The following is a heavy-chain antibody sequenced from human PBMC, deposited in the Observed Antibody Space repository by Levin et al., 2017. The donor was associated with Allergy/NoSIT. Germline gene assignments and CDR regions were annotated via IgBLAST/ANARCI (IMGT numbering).Heavy chain of an antibody. CDR2: IYHSGST. CDR3: ARGVIGSGSYYNVGEQYYFDY. D-gene: IGHD3-10*01. J-gene: IGHJ4*02. CDR1: GGSISSSNW. V-gene: IGHV4-4*02. Sequence: LSQTLSFTCAVSGGSISSSNWWSWVRQPPGKGLEWIGEIYHSGSTNYNPSLKSRVTISVDKSKNQFSLKLSSVTAADTAVYYCARGVIGSGSYYNVGEQYYFDYWGQGTLVTVSS.